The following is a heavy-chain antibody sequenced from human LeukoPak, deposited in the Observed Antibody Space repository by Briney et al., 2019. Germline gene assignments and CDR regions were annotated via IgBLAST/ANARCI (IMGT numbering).Heavy chain of an antibody. V-gene: IGHV3-7*01. Sequence: PGGSLRLSCAGSGFTFSNHWMSWVRQAPGKGLEWVANIKQDGSAKYYADSVKGRFTISRDNAMNSLNLQMNSLRADDTAMYYCARATGGDYDFGREDYWSQGTLVTVSS. CDR1: GFTFSNHW. CDR3: ARATGGDYDFGREDY. J-gene: IGHJ4*02. D-gene: IGHD3-3*01. CDR2: IKQDGSAK.